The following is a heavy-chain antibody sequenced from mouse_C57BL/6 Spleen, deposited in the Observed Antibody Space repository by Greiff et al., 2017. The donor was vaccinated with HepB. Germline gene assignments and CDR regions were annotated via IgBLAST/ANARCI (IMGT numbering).Heavy chain of an antibody. D-gene: IGHD2-3*01. Sequence: EVQLQQSGPELVKPGASVKISCKASGYTFTDYYMNWVKQSHGKSLEWIGDINPNNGGTSYNQKFKGKATLTVDNSSSTAYMELRSLTSEDSAVYYCARGSYDGYPAWFAYWGQGTLVTVSA. J-gene: IGHJ3*01. CDR3: ARGSYDGYPAWFAY. CDR2: INPNNGGT. CDR1: GYTFTDYY. V-gene: IGHV1-26*01.